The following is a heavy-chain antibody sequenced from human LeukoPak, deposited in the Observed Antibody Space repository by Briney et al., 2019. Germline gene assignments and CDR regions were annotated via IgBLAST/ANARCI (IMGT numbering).Heavy chain of an antibody. CDR3: ARSSIPNWFDP. V-gene: IGHV4-31*03. CDR1: GASISSSTYY. J-gene: IGHJ5*02. D-gene: IGHD2-21*01. CDR2: IYRSGST. Sequence: SETLSLTCTVSGASISSSTYYWSWLRQSPGKGLEWIGYIYRSGSTYFNPSLKSRLSMSVDTSQNQFSLNLSSVTAADTAVYYCARSSIPNWFDPWGQGTLVTVSS.